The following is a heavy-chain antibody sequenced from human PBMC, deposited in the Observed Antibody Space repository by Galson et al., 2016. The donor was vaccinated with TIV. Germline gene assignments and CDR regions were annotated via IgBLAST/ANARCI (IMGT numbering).Heavy chain of an antibody. CDR3: ARGFRNIVGASPFDY. CDR1: GGPFSSYA. J-gene: IGHJ4*02. Sequence: SVKVSCKASGGPFSSYAVTWVRQAPGQGLEWMGRIIGMFGTTNYAQKFQGRVTMTADESTSTAYMELNSLRFEDTAVYYCARGFRNIVGASPFDYWGQGTLVTVSS. V-gene: IGHV1-69*13. D-gene: IGHD1-26*01. CDR2: IIGMFGTT.